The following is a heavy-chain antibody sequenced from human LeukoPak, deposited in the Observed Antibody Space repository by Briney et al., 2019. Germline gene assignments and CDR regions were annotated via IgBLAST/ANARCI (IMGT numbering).Heavy chain of an antibody. V-gene: IGHV1-69*04. CDR2: IIPILGIA. J-gene: IGHJ3*02. CDR1: GGTFSSYA. D-gene: IGHD6-13*01. Sequence: SSVKVSCKASGGTFSSYAISWVRQAPGQGLEWMGRIIPILGIANYAQKLQGRVTITADKSTSTAYMELSSLRSEDTAVYYCAREWVAAAGPKAFDIWGQGTMVTVSS. CDR3: AREWVAAAGPKAFDI.